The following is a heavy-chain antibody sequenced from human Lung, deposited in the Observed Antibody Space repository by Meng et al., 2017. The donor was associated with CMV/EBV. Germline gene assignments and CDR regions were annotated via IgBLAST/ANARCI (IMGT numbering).Heavy chain of an antibody. J-gene: IGHJ6*02. V-gene: IGHV3-48*03. CDR1: GFTLSSYE. CDR3: ARDPGWDYSNQPTHYYGMDV. D-gene: IGHD4-11*01. CDR2: IGDSGRTL. Sequence: SLKISXAASGFTLSSYEMNWVRQAPGKGLEWIAYIGDSGRTLYYADSVKGRFTISSDNAENSLYLQMKSLRVEDTALYYCARDPGWDYSNQPTHYYGMDVWGQGTTVTVSS.